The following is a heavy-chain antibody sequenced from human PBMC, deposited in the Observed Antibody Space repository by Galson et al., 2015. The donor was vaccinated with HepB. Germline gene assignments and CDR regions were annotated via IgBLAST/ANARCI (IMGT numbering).Heavy chain of an antibody. J-gene: IGHJ5*02. V-gene: IGHV3-74*01. Sequence: SLRLSCAASGFTFSDFWMHWVRQTPGKGLVWVSRINNDGSGTSCADSVEGRFTISRDNAKNTLYLQMDSLRAEDTAVYYCASSRNYAAGSRIDPWGQGTLVTVSS. CDR3: ASSRNYAAGSRIDP. CDR2: INNDGSGT. D-gene: IGHD3-10*01. CDR1: GFTFSDFW.